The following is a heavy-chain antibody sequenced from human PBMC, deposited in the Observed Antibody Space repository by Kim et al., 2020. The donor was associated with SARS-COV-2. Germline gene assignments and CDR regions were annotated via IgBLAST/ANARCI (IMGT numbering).Heavy chain of an antibody. CDR1: GFTFSSYA. CDR2: ISYDGSNK. CDR3: ARDQTYYFDY. V-gene: IGHV3-30*04. J-gene: IGHJ4*02. Sequence: GGSLRLSCAASGFTFSSYAMHWVRQAPGKGLEWVAVISYDGSNKYYADSVKGRFTISRDNSKNTLYLQMNSLRAEDTAVYYCARDQTYYFDYWGQGTLVTVSS.